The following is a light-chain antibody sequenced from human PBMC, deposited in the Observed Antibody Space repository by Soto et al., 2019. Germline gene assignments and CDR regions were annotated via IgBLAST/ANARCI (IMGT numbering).Light chain of an antibody. CDR3: SSYAGINNLGV. V-gene: IGLV2-8*01. CDR2: EVN. J-gene: IGLJ1*01. CDR1: SSDVGGYKY. Sequence: SALTQPPFASGSPGQSVTISCTGTSSDVGGYKYVSWYQQHPGKAPKLMIFEVNKRPSGVPDRFSGSKSGNTASLTVSGLQAEDEADYYCSSYAGINNLGVFGTGTKLTVL.